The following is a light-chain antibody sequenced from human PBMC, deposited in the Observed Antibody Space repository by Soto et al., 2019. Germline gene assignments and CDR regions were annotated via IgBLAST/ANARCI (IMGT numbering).Light chain of an antibody. Sequence: DIQMTQSPSSLSASVGDRVTITCRASQTISTYLNWYQQEPGKAPKLLIYAASSLQRGVPSRFCGIGSVTDYTLTISSLQAEDFAAYYCAQRHGIPYTCGQETQLEIK. CDR1: QTISTY. J-gene: IGKJ2*01. CDR2: AAS. V-gene: IGKV1-39*01. CDR3: AQRHGIPYT.